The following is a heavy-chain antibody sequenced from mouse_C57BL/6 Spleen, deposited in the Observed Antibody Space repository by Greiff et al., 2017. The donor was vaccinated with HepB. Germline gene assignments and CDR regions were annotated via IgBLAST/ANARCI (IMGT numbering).Heavy chain of an antibody. CDR1: GYTFTDYE. Sequence: VQLQQSCSELVRPGSSVTLSCKASGYTFTDYEMHWVKQTPVHGLEWIGAIDPETGGTAYNQKFKGKAILTADKSSSTAYMELRSLTSEDSAVYYCTRNVGGYFDYWGQGTTLTVSS. J-gene: IGHJ2*01. V-gene: IGHV1-15*01. CDR2: IDPETGGT. CDR3: TRNVGGYFDY. D-gene: IGHD3-3*01.